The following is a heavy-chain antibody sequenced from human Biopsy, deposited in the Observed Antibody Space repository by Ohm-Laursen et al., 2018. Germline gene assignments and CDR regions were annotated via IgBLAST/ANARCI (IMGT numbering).Heavy chain of an antibody. J-gene: IGHJ5*02. CDR2: IFYRGST. CDR3: ARDYDTSGYYYVS. CDR1: GGSISNNNYY. D-gene: IGHD3-22*01. Sequence: SDTLSLTCPVSGGSISNNNYYWGWILQPPGKGLEWIGSIFYRGSTHYKPSLKSRVNISVDTSKNQFSLKLNSVTAADTAVYYCARDYDTSGYYYVSWGQGTLVTVSS. V-gene: IGHV4-39*01.